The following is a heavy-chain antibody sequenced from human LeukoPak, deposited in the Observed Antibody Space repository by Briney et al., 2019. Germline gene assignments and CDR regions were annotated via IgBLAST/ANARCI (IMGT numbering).Heavy chain of an antibody. J-gene: IGHJ4*02. CDR1: GYSFTSYW. V-gene: IGHV5-51*01. Sequence: GESLKISCKGSGYSFTSYWIGWVGQMPGKGLEWMGIIYPGDSDTRYSPSFQGQVTISAVKSISTAYLQWSSLKASDTAMYYCARRLHYGGWYGYYFDYWGQGTLVTVSS. D-gene: IGHD6-19*01. CDR2: IYPGDSDT. CDR3: ARRLHYGGWYGYYFDY.